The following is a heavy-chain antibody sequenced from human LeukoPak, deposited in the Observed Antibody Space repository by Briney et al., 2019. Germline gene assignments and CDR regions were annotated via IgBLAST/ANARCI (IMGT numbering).Heavy chain of an antibody. V-gene: IGHV3-33*06. Sequence: PGGSLRLSCAASGFTFSTYGMHWVRQAPGKGLEWVATIWYDGSNRYYADSVKGLFTVSRDDSKNTLSLQMNSLRAEDTAMYYCAKAVYTYGSMFLGFDFWGQGTLVAVSS. CDR2: IWYDGSNR. J-gene: IGHJ4*02. CDR3: AKAVYTYGSMFLGFDF. CDR1: GFTFSTYG. D-gene: IGHD5-18*01.